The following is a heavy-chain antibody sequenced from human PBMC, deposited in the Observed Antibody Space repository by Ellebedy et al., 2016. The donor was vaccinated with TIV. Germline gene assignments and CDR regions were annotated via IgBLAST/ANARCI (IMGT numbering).Heavy chain of an antibody. Sequence: SETLSLXXAVYGGSFSGYYWSWIRQPPGKGLEWIGEINHSGSTNYNPSLKSRVTISVDTSKNQFSLKLSSVTAADTAVYYCARGFPALYYFDYWGQGTLVTVSS. J-gene: IGHJ4*02. CDR3: ARGFPALYYFDY. V-gene: IGHV4-34*01. D-gene: IGHD2/OR15-2a*01. CDR1: GGSFSGYY. CDR2: INHSGST.